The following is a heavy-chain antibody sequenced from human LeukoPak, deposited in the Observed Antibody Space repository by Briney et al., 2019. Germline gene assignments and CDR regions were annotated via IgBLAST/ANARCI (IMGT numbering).Heavy chain of an antibody. J-gene: IGHJ4*02. V-gene: IGHV3-7*01. CDR3: VSCGTTTCIIRFDH. Sequence: GGSLRLSCAASGFPFSRYWMNWVRQAPGKGLEWVASIKEDGSEKSYVDSVKSRFTISRGNSKNSLYLQMNSLRAEDTAVYYCVSCGTTTCIIRFDHWGQGTLVTVSS. CDR2: IKEDGSEK. CDR1: GFPFSRYW. D-gene: IGHD2-2*01.